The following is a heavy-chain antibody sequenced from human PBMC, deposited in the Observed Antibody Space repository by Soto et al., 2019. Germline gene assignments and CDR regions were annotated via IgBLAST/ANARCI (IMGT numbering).Heavy chain of an antibody. D-gene: IGHD3-10*01. Sequence: WTWIRQPPGNGLEWIGYIYYTGRTKYNPSLKSRVAISVDTSENQFSLKLSSVTAADTAVYYWAREVSCYGSRYFDSWGQGPLVTVAS. CDR2: IYYTGRT. V-gene: IGHV4-59*01. J-gene: IGHJ4*02. CDR3: AREVSCYGSRYFDS.